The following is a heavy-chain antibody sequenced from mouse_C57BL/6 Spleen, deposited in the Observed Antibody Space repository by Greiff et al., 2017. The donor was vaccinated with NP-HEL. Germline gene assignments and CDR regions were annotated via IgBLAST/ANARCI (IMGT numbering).Heavy chain of an antibody. D-gene: IGHD4-1*01. CDR3: GNWDLSY. J-gene: IGHJ3*01. CDR2: ISYDGSN. V-gene: IGHV3-6*01. CDR1: GYSITSGYY. Sequence: EVKLMESGPGLVKPSQSLSLTCSVTGYSITSGYYWNWIRQFPGNKLEWMGYISYDGSNNYNPSLKNRISITRDTSKNQFFLKLNSVTTEDTATYYCGNWDLSYWGQGTLVTVSA.